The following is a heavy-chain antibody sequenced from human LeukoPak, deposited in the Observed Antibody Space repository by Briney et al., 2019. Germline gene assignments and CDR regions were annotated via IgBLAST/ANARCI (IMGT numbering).Heavy chain of an antibody. CDR1: GGTFSSYA. CDR3: AREIVGATGGYFDY. CDR2: IIPIFGTA. J-gene: IGHJ4*02. D-gene: IGHD1-26*01. Sequence: SVKVSCKASGGTFSSYAISWVRQAPGQGLEWMGRIIPIFGTANYAQKFQGRVTITTDESTSTAYMELSSLRPEDTAVYYCAREIVGATGGYFDYWGQGTLVTVSS. V-gene: IGHV1-69*05.